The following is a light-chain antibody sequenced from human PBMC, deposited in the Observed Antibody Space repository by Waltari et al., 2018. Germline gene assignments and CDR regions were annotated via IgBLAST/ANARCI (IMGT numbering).Light chain of an antibody. CDR3: SSYAGSSKGV. CDR2: AVS. CDR1: RSDVGNYKR. J-gene: IGLJ2*01. Sequence: QSALTQPASVSGSPGQSIPISCTGTRSDVGNYKRVSWYQQHPGKAPKLMIYAVSKRPSGVSDRFSGSKSGDMASLTISGLQPEDEAEYFCSSYAGSSKGVFGGGTKVTVL. V-gene: IGLV2-23*02.